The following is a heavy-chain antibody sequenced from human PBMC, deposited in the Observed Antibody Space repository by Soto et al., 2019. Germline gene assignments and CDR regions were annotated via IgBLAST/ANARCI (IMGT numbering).Heavy chain of an antibody. CDR1: GGSMRGQH. CDR2: HHSDST. CDR3: ATYTVGEGGRGY. D-gene: IGHD3-16*01. Sequence: QVQLQESGPGLVKPSETLSLTCTVSGGSMRGQHWSWIRQPPGKGLEWIGHHSDSTNYNPSLKSRITISTDTSKNQFSLKLSSVTPADTAVYYCATYTVGEGGRGYWGQGTLVTVSS. J-gene: IGHJ4*02. V-gene: IGHV4-4*09.